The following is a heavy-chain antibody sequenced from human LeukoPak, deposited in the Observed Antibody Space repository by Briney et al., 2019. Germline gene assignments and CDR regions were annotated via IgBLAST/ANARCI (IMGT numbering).Heavy chain of an antibody. V-gene: IGHV3-30*03. Sequence: GGSLRLSCAASGFTFSSYGMHWVRQAPGKGLEWVAVISYDGSNKYYADSVKGRFTISRDNSKNTLYLQMNSLRAEDTAVYYCATDRVAAAGTGGNWFDPWGQGTLVTVSS. J-gene: IGHJ5*02. CDR2: ISYDGSNK. CDR1: GFTFSSYG. CDR3: ATDRVAAAGTGGNWFDP. D-gene: IGHD6-13*01.